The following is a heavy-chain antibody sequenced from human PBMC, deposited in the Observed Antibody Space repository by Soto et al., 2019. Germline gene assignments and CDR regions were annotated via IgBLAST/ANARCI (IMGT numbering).Heavy chain of an antibody. Sequence: SPTLSLTCAISGDSVSSNSAAWNWIRQSPSRGLEWLGRTYYRSKWYNDYAVSVKSRITINPDTSKNQFSLQLNSVTPEDTAVYYCARDRGPGRWLQSINWFDPWGQGTLVTVSS. D-gene: IGHD3-10*01. V-gene: IGHV6-1*01. CDR1: GDSVSSNSAA. CDR2: TYYRSKWYN. CDR3: ARDRGPGRWLQSINWFDP. J-gene: IGHJ5*02.